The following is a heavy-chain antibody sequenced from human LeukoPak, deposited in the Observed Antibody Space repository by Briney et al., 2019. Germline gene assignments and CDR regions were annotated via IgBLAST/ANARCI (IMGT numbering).Heavy chain of an antibody. Sequence: ASVKVSCKASGYTFTSYGISWVRQAPGQGLEWMGWISAYNGNTNYAQKLQGRVTMTTDTSTSTAYMELRSLRSDDTAVYYCARVRSEADYYDSSGYLYYMDVWGKGTTVTVSS. D-gene: IGHD3-22*01. J-gene: IGHJ6*03. CDR2: ISAYNGNT. CDR1: GYTFTSYG. CDR3: ARVRSEADYYDSSGYLYYMDV. V-gene: IGHV1-18*01.